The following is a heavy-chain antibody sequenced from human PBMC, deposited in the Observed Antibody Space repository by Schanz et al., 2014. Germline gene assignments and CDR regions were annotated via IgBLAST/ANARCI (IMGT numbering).Heavy chain of an antibody. CDR1: GGSISSSSYY. V-gene: IGHV4-39*01. CDR2: IYYSGST. J-gene: IGHJ6*02. CDR3: ARHSGYYYYYGMDV. Sequence: QLQLQESGPGLVKPSETLSLTCTVSGGSISSSSYYWGWIRQPPGKGLEWIGGIYYSGSTYYNPSLKSRFPISLDPSKNQSPLKLSCVTAADTAVYYCARHSGYYYYYGMDVWGQGTTVTVSS.